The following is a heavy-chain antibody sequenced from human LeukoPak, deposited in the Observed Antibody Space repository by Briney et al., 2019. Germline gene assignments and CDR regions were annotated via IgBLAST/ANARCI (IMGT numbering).Heavy chain of an antibody. CDR2: IGSDYDR. CDR1: GFAFRNYA. D-gene: IGHD3-3*01. Sequence: GGSLRLSCTASGFAFRNYAMAWVRQSPGKGLEGVAAIGSDYDRVHEDSVKGRFTISRDNSKNTLYLQMDNLRVEDTAVYFCAKSAGVAIIYFDSWGQGAQVTVS. CDR3: AKSAGVAIIYFDS. J-gene: IGHJ4*02. V-gene: IGHV3-23*01.